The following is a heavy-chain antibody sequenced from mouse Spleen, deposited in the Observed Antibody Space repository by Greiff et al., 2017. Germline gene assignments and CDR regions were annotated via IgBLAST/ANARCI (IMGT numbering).Heavy chain of an antibody. CDR3: ARGYYRYDEGAWFAY. V-gene: IGHV1-55*01. J-gene: IGHJ3*01. CDR1: GYTFTSYW. D-gene: IGHD2-14*01. Sequence: QVQLQQPGAELVKPGASVKMSCKASGYTFTSYWITWVKQRPGQGLEWIGDIYPGSGSTNYNEKFKSKATLTVDTSSSTAYMQLSSLTSEDSAVYYCARGYYRYDEGAWFAYWGQGTLVTVSA. CDR2: IYPGSGST.